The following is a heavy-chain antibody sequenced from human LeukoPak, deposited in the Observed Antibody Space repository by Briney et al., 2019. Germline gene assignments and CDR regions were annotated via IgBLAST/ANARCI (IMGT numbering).Heavy chain of an antibody. CDR1: GFTFSSYG. J-gene: IGHJ4*02. V-gene: IGHV3-33*01. CDR3: ARVAGSGWYGYFDY. Sequence: GGSLRLSCAASGFTFSSYGMHWVRQAPGEGLEWVAVIWYDGSNKYYADSVKGRFTISRDNFKNTLYLQMNSLRAEDTAVYYCARVAGSGWYGYFDYWGQGTLVTVSS. CDR2: IWYDGSNK. D-gene: IGHD6-19*01.